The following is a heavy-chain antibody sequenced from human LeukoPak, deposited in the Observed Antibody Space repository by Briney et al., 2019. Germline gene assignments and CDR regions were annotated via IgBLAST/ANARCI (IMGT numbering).Heavy chain of an antibody. J-gene: IGHJ6*02. Sequence: PRGSPRLSCAAAGFTFASDAMYWGRQAPGKGLEWVSDISGSGGSTYHADSVKGRFTISRDNSKNTLYLQMSGLRDEGTAVYYCAKVNVHGGNGIGVWGQGTTVTVSS. V-gene: IGHV3-23*01. CDR3: AKVNVHGGNGIGV. CDR1: GFTFASDA. D-gene: IGHD1-26*01. CDR2: ISGSGGST.